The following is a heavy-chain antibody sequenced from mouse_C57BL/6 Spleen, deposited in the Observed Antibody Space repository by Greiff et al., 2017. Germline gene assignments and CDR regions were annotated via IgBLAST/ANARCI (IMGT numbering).Heavy chain of an antibody. CDR2: ISDGGSYT. J-gene: IGHJ2*01. CDR1: GFTFSSYA. CDR3: ARDRRGSYVFDY. D-gene: IGHD1-1*02. V-gene: IGHV5-4*01. Sequence: EVHLVESGGGLVKPGGSLKLSCAASGFTFSSYAMSWVRQTPEKRLEWVATISDGGSYTYYPDNVKGRFTISRDHAKNNLYLQMSHLKSEDTAMYYCARDRRGSYVFDYWGQGTTLTVSS.